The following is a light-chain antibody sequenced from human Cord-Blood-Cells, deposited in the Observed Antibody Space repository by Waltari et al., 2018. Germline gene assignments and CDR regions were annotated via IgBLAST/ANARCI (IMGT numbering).Light chain of an antibody. V-gene: IGKV1-39*01. CDR2: AAS. CDR3: QQSYSTPAWT. CDR1: QSISSY. Sequence: DIQMTQSPSSLSASVGDRVTITCRASQSISSYLNWYQQKPGNAPKLLIYAASSVQSGVPSRFSVSGSGTDFTLTISSLQPEDFATYYCQQSYSTPAWTFGQGTKVEIK. J-gene: IGKJ1*01.